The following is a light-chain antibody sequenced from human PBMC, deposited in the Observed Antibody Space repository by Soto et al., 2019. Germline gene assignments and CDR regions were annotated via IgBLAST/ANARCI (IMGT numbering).Light chain of an antibody. CDR3: SSYAGSNNSLYV. J-gene: IGLJ1*01. Sequence: QSALPQPPSASGSPGQSVTISCTGTSSDVGGYNYVSWYQQHPGKAPKLMIYEVSKRPSGVPDRFSGSKSGNTASLTVSGLQAEDEADYYCSSYAGSNNSLYVFGTGTKVT. CDR1: SSDVGGYNY. V-gene: IGLV2-8*01. CDR2: EVS.